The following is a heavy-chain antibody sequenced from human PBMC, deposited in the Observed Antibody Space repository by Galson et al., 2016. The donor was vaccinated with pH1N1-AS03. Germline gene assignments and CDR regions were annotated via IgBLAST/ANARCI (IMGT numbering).Heavy chain of an antibody. V-gene: IGHV3-74*01. CDR1: GFPFSTYW. CDR3: ARGGDDYIWGSYSGDY. Sequence: SLRLSCAASGFPFSTYWMHWVRQVPGEGPVWISRINTDGSSTDYADSVKGRFTISRDNAKEMVYLQMNRLRADDTAVYYCARGGDDYIWGSYSGDYWGQGILVTVSS. CDR2: INTDGSST. J-gene: IGHJ4*02. D-gene: IGHD3-16*01.